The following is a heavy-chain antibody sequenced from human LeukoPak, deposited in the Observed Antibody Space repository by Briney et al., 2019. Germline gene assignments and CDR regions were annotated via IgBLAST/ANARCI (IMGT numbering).Heavy chain of an antibody. J-gene: IGHJ6*02. CDR1: GGSISSGGYS. CDR3: ARVSYYGSGSWDV. D-gene: IGHD3-10*01. V-gene: IGHV4-30-2*01. Sequence: RSSETLSLTCAVSGGSISSGGYSWSWIRRPPGKGLEWIGYIYHSGSTYYNPSLKSRVTISVDRSKNQFSLKLSSVTAADTAVYYCARVSYYGSGSWDVWGQGTTVTVSS. CDR2: IYHSGST.